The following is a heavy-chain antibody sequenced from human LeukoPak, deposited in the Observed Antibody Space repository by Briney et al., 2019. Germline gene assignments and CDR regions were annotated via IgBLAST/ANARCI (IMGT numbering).Heavy chain of an antibody. CDR2: INHSGST. Sequence: PSETLSLTCAVYGGSFSGYYWSWIRQPPGKGLEWIGEINHSGSTNYNPSLKSRVTISVDTSKNQFSLKLSSVTAADTAVYYCARSYYDFWSGYLPNDYWSQGTLVTVSS. J-gene: IGHJ4*02. V-gene: IGHV4-34*01. CDR1: GGSFSGYY. D-gene: IGHD3-3*01. CDR3: ARSYYDFWSGYLPNDY.